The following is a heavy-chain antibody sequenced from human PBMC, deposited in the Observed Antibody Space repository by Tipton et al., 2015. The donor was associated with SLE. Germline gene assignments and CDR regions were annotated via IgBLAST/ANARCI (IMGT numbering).Heavy chain of an antibody. Sequence: TLSLTCTVSGGSISSHFWCWIRPPPGKGLEWIGNIYYTGSTDYNPSLKSRVTISVDTSKNQFSLNLSSVTAADTAIYYCARGVREVMTGDWFDPWGQGTLVTVSS. CDR2: IYYTGST. CDR3: ARGVREVMTGDWFDP. CDR1: GGSISSHF. V-gene: IGHV4-59*11. D-gene: IGHD2-21*01. J-gene: IGHJ5*02.